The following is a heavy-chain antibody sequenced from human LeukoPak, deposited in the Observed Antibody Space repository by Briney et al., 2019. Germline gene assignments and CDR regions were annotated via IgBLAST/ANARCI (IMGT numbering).Heavy chain of an antibody. D-gene: IGHD3-16*01. Sequence: GGSLRLSCAASGFTFSNFAMSWLRQAPGKGPEWVSAISGYGGSAYYADPVKGRFTIFRDNSKNTVYLQMNSLRAEDTAVYYCAKDFGPWGQGTLVTVSS. CDR1: GFTFSNFA. CDR3: AKDFGP. V-gene: IGHV3-23*01. CDR2: ISGYGGSA. J-gene: IGHJ5*02.